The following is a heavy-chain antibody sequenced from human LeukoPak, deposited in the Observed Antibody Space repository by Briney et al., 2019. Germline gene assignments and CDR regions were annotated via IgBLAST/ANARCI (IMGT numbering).Heavy chain of an antibody. D-gene: IGHD2-21*01. J-gene: IGHJ4*02. Sequence: GGSLRLSCVASGFIVSNNYMSWVRQAPGKGLEWVSVLYNAGSTYYADSVKGRFTISRDNSKNTLYLQMYSLRAEDTAVYYCARALPYSPLDYWGQGTLVTVSS. CDR3: ARALPYSPLDY. V-gene: IGHV3-53*01. CDR2: LYNAGST. CDR1: GFIVSNNY.